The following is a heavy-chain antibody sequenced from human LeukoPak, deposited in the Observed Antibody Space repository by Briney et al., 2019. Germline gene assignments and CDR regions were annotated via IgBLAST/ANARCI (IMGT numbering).Heavy chain of an antibody. V-gene: IGHV3-9*01. Sequence: TGRSLRLSCAASGFTFDDYGMHWVRQAPGKGLEWVSGISWNGGTIGYADSVKGRFTISRDNAKNSLYLQMNSLRAEDTALYYCAKGREYQLPQPIDYWAREPWSPSPQ. CDR1: GFTFDDYG. D-gene: IGHD2-2*01. J-gene: IGHJ4*02. CDR2: ISWNGGTI. CDR3: AKGREYQLPQPIDY.